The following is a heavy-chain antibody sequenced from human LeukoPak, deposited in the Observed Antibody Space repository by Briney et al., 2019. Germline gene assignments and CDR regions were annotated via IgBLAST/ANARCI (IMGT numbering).Heavy chain of an antibody. CDR1: GYTFTSYG. CDR3: ARRTGTQYSSDAFDI. Sequence: ASVKVSCKASGYTFTSYGISWVRQAPGQGLEWMGWISAYNGNTHYAQKLQGRVTMTTDTSTSTAYMELRSLRSDDTAVYYCARRTGTQYSSDAFDIWGQGTMVTVSS. V-gene: IGHV1-18*01. CDR2: ISAYNGNT. J-gene: IGHJ3*02. D-gene: IGHD1-1*01.